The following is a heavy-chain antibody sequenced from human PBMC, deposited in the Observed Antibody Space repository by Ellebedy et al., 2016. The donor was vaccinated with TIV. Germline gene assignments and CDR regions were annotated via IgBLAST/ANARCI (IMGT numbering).Heavy chain of an antibody. V-gene: IGHV1-46*01. D-gene: IGHD6-19*01. CDR3: AREPNGWYHFDF. J-gene: IGHJ4*02. Sequence: AASVKVSCKASGFTFISFYMHWLLQAPGQGLEWMGIINPGGDSTTYAQKFQGRVTMTRDTSTSTVYMELSSLRSDDTAVYYCAREPNGWYHFDFWGQGTLVTVSS. CDR1: GFTFISFY. CDR2: INPGGDST.